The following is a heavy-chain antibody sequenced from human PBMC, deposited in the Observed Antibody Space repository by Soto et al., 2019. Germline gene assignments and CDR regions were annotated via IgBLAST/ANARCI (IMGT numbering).Heavy chain of an antibody. Sequence: EVQLVETGGGLIQPGGSLRLSCAASGFAVSSNYMSWVRQAPGKGLEWVSVIYSDGNTYYADSVKGRFTISRDNSKNTMYLQMNSLIAEDTAVYYRAGGTGAYFDYWGQGTLVTVSS. J-gene: IGHJ4*02. CDR1: GFAVSSNY. CDR3: AGGTGAYFDY. D-gene: IGHD2-15*01. CDR2: IYSDGNT. V-gene: IGHV3-53*02.